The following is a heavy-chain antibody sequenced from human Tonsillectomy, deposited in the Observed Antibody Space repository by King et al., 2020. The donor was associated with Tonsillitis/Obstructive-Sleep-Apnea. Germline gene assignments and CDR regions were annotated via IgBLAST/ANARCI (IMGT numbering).Heavy chain of an antibody. J-gene: IGHJ4*02. CDR2: IWYDGSNK. D-gene: IGHD2-15*01. V-gene: IGHV3-33*01. Sequence: VQLVESGGGVVQPGRSLRLSCAASGFTFSSYGRHWVRQSPGKGLEGVSVIWYDGSNKYYADSVKGRFTISRDNSKNTLYLQMNSLRAEDTAVYYCARDVADAPFDYWGQGTLVTVSS. CDR3: ARDVADAPFDY. CDR1: GFTFSSYG.